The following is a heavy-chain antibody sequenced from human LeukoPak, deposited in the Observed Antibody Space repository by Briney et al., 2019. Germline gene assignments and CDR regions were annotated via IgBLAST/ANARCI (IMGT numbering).Heavy chain of an antibody. J-gene: IGHJ4*02. Sequence: GGSLRPSCAASGFTFSTYTMSWVRQAPGKGLEWVSAISGSGGNTYYADSVKGRFTISRDNSKNTLYLQMDSLRADDTAVYYCAKAAFSRTSYFDYWGQGTLVTASS. CDR2: ISGSGGNT. CDR3: AKAAFSRTSYFDY. D-gene: IGHD3-3*02. V-gene: IGHV3-23*01. CDR1: GFTFSTYT.